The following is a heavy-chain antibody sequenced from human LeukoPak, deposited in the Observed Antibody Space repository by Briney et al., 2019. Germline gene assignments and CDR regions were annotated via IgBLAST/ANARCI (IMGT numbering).Heavy chain of an antibody. CDR1: GFTFNSYS. V-gene: IGHV3-21*01. CDR2: ISSSRSFI. Sequence: GGSLRLSCAASGFTFNSYSMNWVRQAPGKGLEWVSSISSSRSFIYYADSVKGRFTISRDNAKNSLYLQMNSLRAEDTAVYYCARASGDIVETATMGSYWGQGTLVTVSS. J-gene: IGHJ4*02. D-gene: IGHD5-18*01. CDR3: ARASGDIVETATMGSY.